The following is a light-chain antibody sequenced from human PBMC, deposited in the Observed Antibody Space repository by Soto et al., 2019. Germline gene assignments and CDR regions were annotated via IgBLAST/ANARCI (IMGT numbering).Light chain of an antibody. CDR1: SSDVGYYNY. CDR2: EVS. J-gene: IGLJ3*02. Sequence: QSVLTQPASVSGSPGRSITISCTGTSSDVGYYNYVSWYQQHPGKAPKLMIYEVSNRPSGVSNRFSGSKSGNTASLTISGLQAEDEADYYGASYTSTNTRVFGGGTKLTVL. V-gene: IGLV2-14*01. CDR3: ASYTSTNTRV.